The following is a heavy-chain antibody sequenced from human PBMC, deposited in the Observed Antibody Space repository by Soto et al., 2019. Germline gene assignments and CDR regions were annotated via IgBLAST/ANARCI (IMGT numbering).Heavy chain of an antibody. CDR2: TSYDGSNN. CDR3: ARWGTTGGLDV. CDR1: GFTFRSYV. V-gene: IGHV3-33*05. J-gene: IGHJ4*02. D-gene: IGHD3-16*01. Sequence: QVQLVESGGGVVQPGTSLRLSRVGSGFTFRSYVIHWVRQAPGKGLEGVALTSYDGSNNFYGDSVKGRFTISRHNSRNTVELQMDSLRFEDTALYYCARWGTTGGLDVWGQGTLVSVSS.